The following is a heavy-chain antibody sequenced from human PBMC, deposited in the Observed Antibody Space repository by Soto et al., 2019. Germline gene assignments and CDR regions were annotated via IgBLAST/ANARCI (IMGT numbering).Heavy chain of an antibody. CDR2: INHSRST. CDR1: GGSFSGYY. D-gene: IGHD2-8*02. CDR3: ARDKITGLFDY. J-gene: IGHJ4*02. V-gene: IGHV4-34*01. Sequence: PSETLSLTCAVYGGSFSGYYWTWIRQPPGTGLEWIGEINHSRSTNYNPSHKSRVTISVDTSKNQFSLKLTSVTAADTFVYYCARDKITGLFDYWGQGTLVTVS.